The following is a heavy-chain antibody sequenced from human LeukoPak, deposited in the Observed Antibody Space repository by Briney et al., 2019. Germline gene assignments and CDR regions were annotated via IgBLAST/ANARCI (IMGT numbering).Heavy chain of an antibody. V-gene: IGHV4-59*01. Sequence: SETLSLTCTVSGGSISSYYWSWIRQPPGEGLEWIGYIYYSGSTNYNPSLKSRVTISVDTSKNQFSLKLSSVTAADTAVYYCARWDGYNSGFDYWGQGTLVTVSS. CDR3: ARWDGYNSGFDY. CDR1: GGSISSYY. D-gene: IGHD5-24*01. J-gene: IGHJ4*02. CDR2: IYYSGST.